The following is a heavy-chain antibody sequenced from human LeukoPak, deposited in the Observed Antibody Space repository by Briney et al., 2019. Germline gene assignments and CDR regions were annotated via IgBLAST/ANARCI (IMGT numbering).Heavy chain of an antibody. Sequence: ASVKVSCKASGYTFTGYAIYWVRQAPGQGLEWMGWINAGNGNTKYSQKFQGRVTITRDTSASTAYMELSSLKSEDTAIYYCARSFSDAFDIWGQGTMVTVSS. D-gene: IGHD3-16*02. CDR1: GYTFTGYA. CDR2: INAGNGNT. CDR3: ARSFSDAFDI. V-gene: IGHV1-3*01. J-gene: IGHJ3*02.